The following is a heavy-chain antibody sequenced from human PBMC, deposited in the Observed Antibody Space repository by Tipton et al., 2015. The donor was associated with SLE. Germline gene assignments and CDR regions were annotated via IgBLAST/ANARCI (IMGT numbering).Heavy chain of an antibody. CDR3: AGAWQGYCSGGTCYVLDY. CDR2: ISNSETT. CDR1: GGFISRHY. Sequence: TLSLTCTVSGGFISRHYWSWIRQAPGKGLEWIGDISNSETTSYNPSLTSRVTISLDTSKNQFSLKLRSGTAADTAVYYCAGAWQGYCSGGTCYVLDYWGQGTLVTVSS. D-gene: IGHD2-15*01. J-gene: IGHJ4*02. V-gene: IGHV4-59*11.